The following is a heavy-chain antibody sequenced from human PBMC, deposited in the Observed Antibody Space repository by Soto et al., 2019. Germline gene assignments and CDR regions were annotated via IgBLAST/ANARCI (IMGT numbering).Heavy chain of an antibody. CDR2: IIPIFGTA. V-gene: IGHV1-69*13. CDR3: ARDFWSGYYGSYGMDV. CDR1: GGTFSSYA. D-gene: IGHD3-3*01. Sequence: SVKVSFKASGGTFSSYAISWVRQAPGQGLEWMGGIIPIFGTANYAQKFQGRVTITADESTSTAYMELSSLRSEDTAVYYCARDFWSGYYGSYGMDVWGQGTTVTVSS. J-gene: IGHJ6*02.